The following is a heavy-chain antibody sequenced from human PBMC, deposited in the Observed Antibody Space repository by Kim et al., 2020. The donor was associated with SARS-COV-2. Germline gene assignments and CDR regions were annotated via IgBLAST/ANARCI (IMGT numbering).Heavy chain of an antibody. J-gene: IGHJ6*02. CDR2: IYPDSGGT. CDR1: GYTFNIYY. CDR3: ACTSYYGMVF. Sequence: ASVKVSCKASGYTFNIYYIHWVRQAPGHGLEWMGWIYPDSGGTNVAPKFQGRVTITTDTSINTAYMELSRLRSDDTAVYYCACTSYYGMVFWVHGTTVTV. V-gene: IGHV1-2*02.